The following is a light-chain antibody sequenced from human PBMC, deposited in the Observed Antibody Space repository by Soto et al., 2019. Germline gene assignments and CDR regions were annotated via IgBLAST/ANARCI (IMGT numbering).Light chain of an antibody. Sequence: DIQMTQSPSTLSASVGDRVTITCRASQNIYDWLAWYQQKPGKAPKLLIYDASNLESSVPSRFSGYRSGTEFTLPFSGLQSDDFATYYCQQYCNYPWTFGQGTKVEI. CDR1: QNIYDW. J-gene: IGKJ1*01. CDR2: DAS. CDR3: QQYCNYPWT. V-gene: IGKV1-5*01.